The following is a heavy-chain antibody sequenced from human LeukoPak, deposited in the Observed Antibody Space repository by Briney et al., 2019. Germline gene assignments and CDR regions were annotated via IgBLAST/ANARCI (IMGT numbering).Heavy chain of an antibody. D-gene: IGHD1-26*01. CDR2: MNPNSGNT. CDR3: ARDQGGQGLDV. CDR1: GYTLSSYD. J-gene: IGHJ6*04. V-gene: IGHV1-8*03. Sequence: ASVKVSCKASGYTLSSYDINWVRQATGQGLEWMGWMNPNSGNTGYAQRFQGRVTISRDTSISTAYLELSNLRSDDTAVYYCARDQGGQGLDVWGKGTTVTVSS.